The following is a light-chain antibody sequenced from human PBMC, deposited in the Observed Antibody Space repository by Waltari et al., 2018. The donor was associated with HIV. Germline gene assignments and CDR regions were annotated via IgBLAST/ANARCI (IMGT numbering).Light chain of an antibody. CDR2: PNT. J-gene: IGLJ3*02. CDR3: QSFDSGLSAWV. Sequence: QSVLTQPPSVSGAPGQRVTVSCTGHGSNIGANYDVQWYQVLPGSAPKLLIHPNTARPSGVPERFSGSKSCASASRAITGLQAEDEGDYYCQSFDSGLSAWVFGGGTKLTVL. V-gene: IGLV1-40*03. CDR1: GSNIGANYD.